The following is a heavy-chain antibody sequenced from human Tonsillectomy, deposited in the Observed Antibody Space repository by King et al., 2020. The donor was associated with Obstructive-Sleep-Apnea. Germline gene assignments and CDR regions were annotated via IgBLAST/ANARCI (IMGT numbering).Heavy chain of an antibody. V-gene: IGHV3-30*04. Sequence: VQLVESGGGVVQPGRSLRLSCAASGSLFNKYAMHWVRQAPGKGLEWVAVVSYDGTDKYYADSVKGRFTISRDNSKNTLYLQMSSLRAEDTSVYYCARPTLMTFNYGMAVWGQGTTVTVSS. CDR1: GSLFNKYA. J-gene: IGHJ6*02. CDR2: VSYDGTDK. CDR3: ARPTLMTFNYGMAV.